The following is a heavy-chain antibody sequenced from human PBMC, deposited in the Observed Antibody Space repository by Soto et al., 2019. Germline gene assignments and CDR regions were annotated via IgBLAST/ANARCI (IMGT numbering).Heavy chain of an antibody. V-gene: IGHV4-59*05. CDR2: IYYSGST. J-gene: IGHJ5*02. CDR1: GGSISSYY. D-gene: IGHD6-13*01. Sequence: SETLSLTCTVSGGSISSYYWSWIRQPPGKGLEWIGSIYYSGSTYYNPSLKSRVTISVDTSKNQFSLKLSSVTAADTAVYYCARGDIAAAGPIHNWFDPWGQGTLVTVSS. CDR3: ARGDIAAAGPIHNWFDP.